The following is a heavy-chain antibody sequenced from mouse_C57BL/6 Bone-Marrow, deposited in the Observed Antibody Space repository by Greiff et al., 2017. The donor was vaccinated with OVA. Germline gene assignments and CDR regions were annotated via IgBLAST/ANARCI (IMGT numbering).Heavy chain of an antibody. J-gene: IGHJ3*01. Sequence: VQLQQPGAELVMPGASVKLSCKASGYTFTSYWMHWVKQRPGQGLEWIGEIDPSDSYTNYNQKFKGKSTLTVDKSSSTAYMQLSSLTSEDSAVYYCARQDGCLAYWGQGTLVTVSA. CDR1: GYTFTSYW. CDR2: IDPSDSYT. CDR3: ARQDGCLAY. V-gene: IGHV1-69*01.